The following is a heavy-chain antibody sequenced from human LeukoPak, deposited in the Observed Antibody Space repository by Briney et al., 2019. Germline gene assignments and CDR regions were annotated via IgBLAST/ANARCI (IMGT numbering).Heavy chain of an antibody. CDR3: ATSAGDYKAGYYYYLGV. D-gene: IGHD4-17*01. Sequence: ASVKVSCKASGYTFTGYYFHWVRQAPGQGLEWMGWINHNTAGTNYAQKFLGRVTLTWDTSISTAYMELNRLTSDDTAVYFCATSAGDYKAGYYYYLGVWGKGTSVTVSS. J-gene: IGHJ6*03. CDR2: INHNTAGT. CDR1: GYTFTGYY. V-gene: IGHV1-2*02.